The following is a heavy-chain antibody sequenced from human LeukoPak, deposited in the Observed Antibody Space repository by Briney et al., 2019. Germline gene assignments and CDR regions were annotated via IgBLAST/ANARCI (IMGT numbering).Heavy chain of an antibody. D-gene: IGHD2-2*01. J-gene: IGHJ4*02. V-gene: IGHV4-31*03. CDR1: GGSISSGGYY. Sequence: PSQTLSLTCTVSGGSISSGGYYWSWIRQHPGKGLEWIGYIYYNGITYYNPSLKSRVTISVDTSKNQFSLKLSSVTAADTAVYYCGREHCRSPSCFVEYWGQGGLVTVSS. CDR3: GREHCRSPSCFVEY. CDR2: IYYNGIT.